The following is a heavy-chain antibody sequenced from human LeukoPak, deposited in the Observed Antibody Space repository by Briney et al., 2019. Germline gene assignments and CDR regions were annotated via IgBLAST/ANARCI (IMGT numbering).Heavy chain of an antibody. J-gene: IGHJ4*02. CDR2: ISGSGGST. V-gene: IGHV3-23*01. Sequence: HTGGSLRLSCAASGFTFSSYAMSWVRQAPGKGLEWVSAISGSGGSTYYADSVKGRFTISRDNSKNTLYLQMNSLRAEDTAVYYCAKDWDIVVVPGALFDYWGQGTLVTVSS. CDR1: GFTFSSYA. CDR3: AKDWDIVVVPGALFDY. D-gene: IGHD2-2*01.